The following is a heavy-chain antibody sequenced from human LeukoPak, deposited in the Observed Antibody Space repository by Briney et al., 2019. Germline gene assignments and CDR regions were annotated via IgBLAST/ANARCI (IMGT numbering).Heavy chain of an antibody. CDR1: GFTVSTTY. CDR2: VYSGGNT. Sequence: GGSLRLSCAASGFTVSTTYLSWVRQAPGKGLEWVSVVYSGGNTYYTDSVKGRFTISGDKAKNSLYLQMNSLRVEDTAVYYCARDYKYAFDNWGQGTLVTVSS. D-gene: IGHD5-24*01. J-gene: IGHJ4*02. CDR3: ARDYKYAFDN. V-gene: IGHV3-66*01.